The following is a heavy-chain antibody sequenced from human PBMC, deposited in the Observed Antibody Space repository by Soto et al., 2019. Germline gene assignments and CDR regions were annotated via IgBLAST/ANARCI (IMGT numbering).Heavy chain of an antibody. CDR1: GFAFSSFA. CDR2: ISGSGGST. D-gene: IGHD6-13*01. V-gene: IGHV3-23*01. J-gene: IGHJ4*02. Sequence: GGSLRLSCAASGFAFSSFAMSWVRQAPGKGLDWVSAISGSGGSTYSADSVKGRFTISRDNSENTLYLQMSSLRAEDTAVYYFAGSFSAGKGSLPDFWGQGSLVTVSS. CDR3: AGSFSAGKGSLPDF.